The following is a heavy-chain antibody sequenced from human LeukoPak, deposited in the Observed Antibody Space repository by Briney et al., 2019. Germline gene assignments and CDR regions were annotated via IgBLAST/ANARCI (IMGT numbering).Heavy chain of an antibody. D-gene: IGHD4-17*01. Sequence: PGGSLRLSCAASGFTFSSYGMHWVRQAPGKGLEWVAVISSDGSIKHYADSVKGRFTISRDNSKNTLYLQTNGLRSEDTAVYSCAIDLYGDWGQGTLVTVSS. CDR2: ISSDGSIK. J-gene: IGHJ4*02. V-gene: IGHV3-30*03. CDR1: GFTFSSYG. CDR3: AIDLYGD.